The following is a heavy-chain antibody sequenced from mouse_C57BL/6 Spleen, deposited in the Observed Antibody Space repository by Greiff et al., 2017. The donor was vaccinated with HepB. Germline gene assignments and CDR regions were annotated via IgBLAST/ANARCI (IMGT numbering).Heavy chain of an antibody. Sequence: QVQLQQSGPELVKPGASVKISCKASGYAFSSSWMNWVKQRPGKGLEWIGRIYPGDGDTNYNGKFKGKATLTADKSSSTAYMQLSSLTSEDSAVYFCARQGGYYGSIPYYFDYWGQGTTLTVSS. CDR3: ARQGGYYGSIPYYFDY. J-gene: IGHJ2*01. CDR1: GYAFSSSW. V-gene: IGHV1-82*01. CDR2: IYPGDGDT. D-gene: IGHD1-1*01.